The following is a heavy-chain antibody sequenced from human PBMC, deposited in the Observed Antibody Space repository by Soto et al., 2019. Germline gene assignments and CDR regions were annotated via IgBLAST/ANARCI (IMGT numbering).Heavy chain of an antibody. V-gene: IGHV3-23*01. CDR3: AKAQGYSSGWYYFDY. CDR2: ISGSGGST. Sequence: PGGSLRLSCAASGFTFSSYAMSWVRQAPGKGLEWVSAISGSGGSTYYADSVKGRFTISRDNSKNTLYLQMNSLRAEDTAVYYCAKAQGYSSGWYYFDYWGQGTLVTVSS. CDR1: GFTFSSYA. J-gene: IGHJ4*02. D-gene: IGHD6-19*01.